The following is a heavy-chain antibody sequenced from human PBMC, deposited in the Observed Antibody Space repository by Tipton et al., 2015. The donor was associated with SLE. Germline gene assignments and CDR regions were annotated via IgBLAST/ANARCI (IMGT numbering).Heavy chain of an antibody. Sequence: TLSLTCTVSGGSISSGSYYWSWIRQPAGKGLEWIGRIYTSGSTNYNPSLKSRVTISVDTSKNQFSLKLSSVTAADTAVYYCASLRWSHAFDIWGQGTMVTVSS. CDR1: GGSISSGSYY. D-gene: IGHD4-23*01. CDR3: ASLRWSHAFDI. V-gene: IGHV4-61*02. J-gene: IGHJ3*02. CDR2: IYTSGST.